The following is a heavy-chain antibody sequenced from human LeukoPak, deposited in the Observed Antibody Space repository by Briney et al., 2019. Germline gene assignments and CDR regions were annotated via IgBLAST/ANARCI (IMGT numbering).Heavy chain of an antibody. V-gene: IGHV3-21*04. Sequence: GGSLRLSCAASGFTFSSYSMNWVRQAPGKGLEWVSFISSTTSYKYYADSVKGRFTISRDNAKNSLYLQMNSLKAEDTAVYYCASVLWFGGIFFDYWGQGTLVTVSS. CDR1: GFTFSSYS. CDR3: ASVLWFGGIFFDY. J-gene: IGHJ4*02. CDR2: ISSTTSYK. D-gene: IGHD3-10*01.